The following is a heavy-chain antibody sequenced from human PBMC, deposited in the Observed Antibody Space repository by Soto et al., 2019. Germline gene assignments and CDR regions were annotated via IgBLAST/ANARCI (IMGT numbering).Heavy chain of an antibody. CDR3: ARERRGIVVVPTTYGMDV. Sequence: PSETLSLTCAVYGGSFSGYYWSWIRQPPGKGLEWIGEINHSGSTNYNPSLKSRVTISVDTSKNQFSLKLSSVTAADTAAYYCARERRGIVVVPTTYGMDVWGQGTTVTVSS. CDR2: INHSGST. CDR1: GGSFSGYY. J-gene: IGHJ6*02. D-gene: IGHD2-2*01. V-gene: IGHV4-34*01.